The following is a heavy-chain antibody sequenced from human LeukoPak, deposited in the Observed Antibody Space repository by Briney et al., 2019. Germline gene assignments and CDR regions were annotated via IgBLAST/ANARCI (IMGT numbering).Heavy chain of an antibody. J-gene: IGHJ4*02. CDR3: ARDCSYYDSSGYYGAPIDY. Sequence: GGTLRLSCAASGFTFSDYYMSWIRQAPGKGLEWVSYISSSGSTIYYADSVKGRFTISRDNAKNSLYLQMNSLRAEDTAVYYCARDCSYYDSSGYYGAPIDYWGQGTLVTVSS. CDR1: GFTFSDYY. V-gene: IGHV3-11*01. CDR2: ISSSGSTI. D-gene: IGHD3-22*01.